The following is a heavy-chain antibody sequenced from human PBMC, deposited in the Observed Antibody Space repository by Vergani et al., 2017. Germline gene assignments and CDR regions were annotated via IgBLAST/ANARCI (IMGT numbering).Heavy chain of an antibody. CDR3: TTDTRYYGDGSCYELRDHRYYGMDL. Sequence: EVQLVESGGGIVKPGGSLRLSCVASGFSFRNAWMNWVRRTPGKGLEWVGRLKRTFDRGTTDYVAAVKGRFTISRADSKNTLFLQMHGLKTEDIGVYYCTTDTRYYGDGSCYELRDHRYYGMDLWGQGITVTVSS. J-gene: IGHJ6*02. CDR2: LKRTFDRGTT. CDR1: GFSFRNAW. D-gene: IGHD3-10*01. V-gene: IGHV3-15*07.